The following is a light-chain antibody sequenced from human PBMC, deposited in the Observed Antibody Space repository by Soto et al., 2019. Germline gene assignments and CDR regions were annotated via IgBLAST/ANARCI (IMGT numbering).Light chain of an antibody. CDR2: WAS. J-gene: IGKJ2*01. V-gene: IGKV4-1*01. Sequence: IVMTQSPDSLAVSLGERATINCKSSQSVLYSSNNRNYLAWYRQKPGQPPKLLIYWASIREFGVPDRISGTGSGTDFTLTISSLQAEDVAIYYCQQYYSTPPYTFGQGTKLEFK. CDR1: QSVLYSSNNRNY. CDR3: QQYYSTPPYT.